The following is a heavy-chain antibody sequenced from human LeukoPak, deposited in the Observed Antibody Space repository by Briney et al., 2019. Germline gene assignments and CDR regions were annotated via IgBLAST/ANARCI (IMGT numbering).Heavy chain of an antibody. J-gene: IGHJ4*02. D-gene: IGHD3-22*01. CDR2: IYHTGST. V-gene: IGHV4-38-2*01. CDR3: ASGGTAVVMALTYYFDT. CDR1: GYSISSGYY. Sequence: SETLSLTCAVSGYSISSGYYWGWIRQPSGKGLEWIGSIYHTGSTYYNPSLQSRVTISLDSPKNQFSLKLTSVTAADTAVYYCASGGTAVVMALTYYFDTWGQGTPVTVSS.